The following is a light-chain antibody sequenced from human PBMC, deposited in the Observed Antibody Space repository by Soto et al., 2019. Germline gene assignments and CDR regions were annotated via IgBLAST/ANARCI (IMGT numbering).Light chain of an antibody. CDR3: CSYAGSSPPVV. CDR2: EGS. V-gene: IGLV2-23*01. CDR1: SSDVRSYNL. J-gene: IGLJ2*01. Sequence: QSALTQPASVSGSPGQSITISCTGTSSDVRSYNLVSWYQQHPGKAPKLMIYEGSKRPSGVSNRFSGSKSGNTASLTISGLQAEDEADYYCCSYAGSSPPVVFGGGTKVTVL.